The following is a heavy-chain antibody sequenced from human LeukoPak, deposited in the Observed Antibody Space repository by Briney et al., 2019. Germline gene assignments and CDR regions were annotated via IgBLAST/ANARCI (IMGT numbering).Heavy chain of an antibody. V-gene: IGHV1-69*04. CDR2: IIPILGIA. J-gene: IGHJ3*02. D-gene: IGHD5-12*01. Sequence: ASVKVSCKASGGTFSSYAISWVRQAPGQGLEWMGRIIPILGIANYAQKFQGRVTITADKSTSTAYMELSSLRSEDTAVYYCARQWRGCSGYAAFDIWGQGTMVTVSS. CDR3: ARQWRGCSGYAAFDI. CDR1: GGTFSSYA.